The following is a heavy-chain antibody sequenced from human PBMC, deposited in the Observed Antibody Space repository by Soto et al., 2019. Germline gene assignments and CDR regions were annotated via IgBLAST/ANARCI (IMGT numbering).Heavy chain of an antibody. V-gene: IGHV1-18*01. D-gene: IGHD2-15*01. CDR2: ISAYNGNT. Sequence: ASVKVSCKASGYTFTSYGISWVRQAPGQGLEWMGWISAYNGNTNYAQKLQGRVTMTTDTSTSTAYMELRSLRSDDTAVYYCARRYCSGGSCYSAFDIWGQGTMVTVSS. CDR1: GYTFTSYG. J-gene: IGHJ3*02. CDR3: ARRYCSGGSCYSAFDI.